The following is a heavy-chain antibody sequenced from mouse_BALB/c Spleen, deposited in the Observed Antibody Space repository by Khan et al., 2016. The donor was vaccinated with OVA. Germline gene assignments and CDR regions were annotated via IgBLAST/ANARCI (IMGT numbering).Heavy chain of an antibody. CDR3: ARRGLRWDFDY. V-gene: IGHV1-7*01. J-gene: IGHJ2*01. CDR2: INPSTAYT. CDR1: GYTFINYW. D-gene: IGHD1-1*01. Sequence: QVQLKQSGAELAKPGASVKMSCKASGYTFINYWILWVKQRPGQGLEWSGYINPSTAYTEYNQNFKDKATLTADKSSRTVYMQLSSLTSEDSAVYYCARRGLRWDFDYWGQGTTLTVSS.